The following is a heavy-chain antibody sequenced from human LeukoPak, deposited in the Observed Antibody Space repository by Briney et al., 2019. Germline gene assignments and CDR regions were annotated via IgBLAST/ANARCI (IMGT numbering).Heavy chain of an antibody. CDR3: ATGVAAPPYYFDY. V-gene: IGHV1-69*13. Sequence: SVKVSCKASGGTFSSYAISWVRQTPGQGLEWMGGIIPIFGTANYAQKFQGRVTITADESTSTAYMELSSLRSEDTAVYYCATGVAAPPYYFDYWGQGTLVTVSS. J-gene: IGHJ4*02. CDR2: IIPIFGTA. CDR1: GGTFSSYA. D-gene: IGHD2-15*01.